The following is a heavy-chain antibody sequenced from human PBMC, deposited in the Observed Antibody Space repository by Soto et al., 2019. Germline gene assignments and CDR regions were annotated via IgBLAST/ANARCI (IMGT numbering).Heavy chain of an antibody. V-gene: IGHV4-39*01. CDR3: ARRGSGDWYVGFDP. D-gene: IGHD2-21*02. CDR1: GGSISSSGYY. CDR2: IHYSGNT. J-gene: IGHJ5*02. Sequence: SETLSLTCTVSGGSISSSGYYWGWIRQPPGKGLEWIGSIHYSGNTYYNPSLKSRATISADTSKNQFSLKLRSVTAADTAVYYCARRGSGDWYVGFDPWGQGTLVTVSS.